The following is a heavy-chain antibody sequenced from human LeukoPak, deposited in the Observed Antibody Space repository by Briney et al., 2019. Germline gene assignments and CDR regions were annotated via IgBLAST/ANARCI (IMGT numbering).Heavy chain of an antibody. CDR3: ARGGGDYYDSSGYLPRGFDP. D-gene: IGHD3-22*01. CDR2: IIPIFGTA. Sequence: SVTVSFKSSGGTFSSYAISLVRQPPGQGLEWMGGIIPIFGTANYAQKFQGRVTITTDESTSTGYMELSSLRSEDTAVYYCARGGGDYYDSSGYLPRGFDPWGQGTLVTVSS. V-gene: IGHV1-69*05. CDR1: GGTFSSYA. J-gene: IGHJ5*02.